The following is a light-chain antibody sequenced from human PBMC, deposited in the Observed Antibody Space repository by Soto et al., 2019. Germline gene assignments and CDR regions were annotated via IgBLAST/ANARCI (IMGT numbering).Light chain of an antibody. CDR3: QQRSNWPRT. CDR2: DAS. CDR1: QSVGSA. Sequence: EIVLTQSPATLSLSPGERATLSCRASQSVGSALAWYQQKPGQAHRLLIYDASNRDTGIPARFSGSGSGKNFTFTISSLEPEDFAIYYCQQRSNWPRTFGQGTKVDIK. J-gene: IGKJ1*01. V-gene: IGKV3-11*01.